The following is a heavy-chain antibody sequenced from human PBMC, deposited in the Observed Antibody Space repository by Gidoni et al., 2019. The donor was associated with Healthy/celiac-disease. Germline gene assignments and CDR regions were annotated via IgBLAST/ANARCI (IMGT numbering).Heavy chain of an antibody. CDR1: GGTFSSYA. CDR2: IIPIFGTA. Sequence: QVQLVQSGAEVKKPGSSVKVSCKASGGTFSSYAISWVRQAPGQGLEWMGGIIPIFGTANYAQKFQGRVTITADESTSTAYMELSSLRSEDTAVYYCAREAHPYYYGSGKYGMDVWGQGTTVTVSS. J-gene: IGHJ6*02. CDR3: AREAHPYYYGSGKYGMDV. V-gene: IGHV1-69*01. D-gene: IGHD3-10*01.